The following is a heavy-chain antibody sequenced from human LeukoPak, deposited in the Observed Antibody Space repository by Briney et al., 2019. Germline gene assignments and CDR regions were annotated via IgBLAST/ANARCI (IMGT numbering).Heavy chain of an antibody. CDR3: AREWVSGYYYGMDV. CDR1: GYTLTSYY. CDR2: INPSGGST. D-gene: IGHD1-26*01. V-gene: IGHV1-46*01. Sequence: GASAKVSCKVSGYTLTSYYMHWVRQAPGQGLEWMGIINPSGGSTSSAQKFQGRVTMTRDTSTSTVYMELSSLRSEDTAVYYCAREWVSGYYYGMDVWGQGTTVTVSS. J-gene: IGHJ6*02.